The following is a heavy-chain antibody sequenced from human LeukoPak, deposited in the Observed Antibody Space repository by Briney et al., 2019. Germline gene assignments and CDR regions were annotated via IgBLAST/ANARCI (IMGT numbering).Heavy chain of an antibody. CDR1: GGTFSSYA. CDR2: IIPIFGTA. J-gene: IGHJ3*02. D-gene: IGHD6-25*01. V-gene: IGHV1-69*13. Sequence: GASEKVSCKASGGTFSSYAISWVRQAPGQGLEWMGGIIPIFGTANYAQKFQGRVTITADESTSTAYMELSSLRSEDTAVYYCARDRPAALHAFDIWGQGTMVTVSS. CDR3: ARDRPAALHAFDI.